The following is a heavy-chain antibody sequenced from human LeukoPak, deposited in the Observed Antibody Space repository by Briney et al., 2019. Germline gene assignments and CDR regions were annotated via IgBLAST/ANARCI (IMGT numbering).Heavy chain of an antibody. J-gene: IGHJ5*02. D-gene: IGHD6-19*01. CDR1: GGSISSGSYY. V-gene: IGHV4-61*02. Sequence: SETLSLTCTVSGGSISSGSYYWSWIRQPAGKGLKWIGRIYTSGSTNYNPSLKSRVTISVDTSKNQFSLKLSSVTAADTAVYCCALASGWAPPHWFDPWGQGTLVTVSS. CDR3: ALASGWAPPHWFDP. CDR2: IYTSGST.